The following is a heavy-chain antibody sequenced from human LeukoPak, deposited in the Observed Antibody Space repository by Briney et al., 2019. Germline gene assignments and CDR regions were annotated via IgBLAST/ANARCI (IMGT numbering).Heavy chain of an antibody. CDR3: ARGGDYGDYRYGVDY. CDR2: INHSGST. J-gene: IGHJ4*02. V-gene: IGHV4-34*01. Sequence: SETLSLTCAVYGESFSGYYWSWIRQPPGKGLEWIGEINHSGSTNYSPSLKSRVTISVDTSKNQFSLKLSSVTAADTAVYYCARGGDYGDYRYGVDYWGQGTLVTVSS. CDR1: GESFSGYY. D-gene: IGHD4-17*01.